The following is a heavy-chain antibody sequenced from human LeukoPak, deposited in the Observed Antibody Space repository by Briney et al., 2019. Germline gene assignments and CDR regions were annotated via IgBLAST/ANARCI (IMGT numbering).Heavy chain of an antibody. CDR3: TTDPDSMVRGVINDY. CDR2: IKSKTDGGTT. J-gene: IGHJ4*02. V-gene: IGHV3-15*01. Sequence: GGSLRLSCAASGFTFSNAWMSWVRQAPGKGLEWVGRIKSKTDGGTTDYAAPVKGRFTISRDDSKNTLYLQMNSLKTEDTAVYYCTTDPDSMVRGVINDYWGQGTLVTVSS. CDR1: GFTFSNAW. D-gene: IGHD3-10*01.